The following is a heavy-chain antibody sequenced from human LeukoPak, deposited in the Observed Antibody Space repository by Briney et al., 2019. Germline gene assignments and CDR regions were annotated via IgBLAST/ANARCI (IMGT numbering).Heavy chain of an antibody. J-gene: IGHJ4*02. V-gene: IGHV4-59*08. CDR1: GDSISSYY. Sequence: SETLSLTCTVSGDSISSYYWSWIRQPPGKGLEWIGYISYGGATSYNPSLKRRVTISVDSPKNRFSLRLSSLTAADTALYYCARHGGTLDYFDYWGPGSLVTVSS. D-gene: IGHD1-26*01. CDR3: ARHGGTLDYFDY. CDR2: ISYGGAT.